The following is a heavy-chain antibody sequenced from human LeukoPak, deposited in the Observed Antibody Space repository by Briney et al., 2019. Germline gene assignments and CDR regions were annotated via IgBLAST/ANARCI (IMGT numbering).Heavy chain of an antibody. V-gene: IGHV1-69*05. Sequence: SVKVSCKASGGTFSSYAINWVRQAPGRGLEWMGGIIPIFGTANYAQKFQGRVTITTDESTSTAYMELSSLRSEDTAVYYCARLSLYGSEDWFDPWGQGTLVTVSS. CDR3: ARLSLYGSEDWFDP. CDR1: GGTFSSYA. CDR2: IIPIFGTA. J-gene: IGHJ5*02. D-gene: IGHD3-10*01.